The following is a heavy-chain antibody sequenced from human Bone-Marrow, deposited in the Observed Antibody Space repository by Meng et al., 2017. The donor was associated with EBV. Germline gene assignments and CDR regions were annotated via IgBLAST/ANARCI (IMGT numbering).Heavy chain of an antibody. CDR2: IYDGGTT. J-gene: IGHJ4*02. V-gene: IGHV4-61*01. CDR3: AKSSSSTPGVVDS. D-gene: IGHD6-6*01. CDR1: GASVSGGTFH. Sequence: QVQLPESGAELVQPSETLSLTCTVSGASVSGGTFHWSWIRQPPGKELEWIGYIYDGGTTIYNPSLKGRVTIFLDTSRNQFSLGLRSVTTADTAVYYCAKSSSSTPGVVDSWGQGTLVTVSS.